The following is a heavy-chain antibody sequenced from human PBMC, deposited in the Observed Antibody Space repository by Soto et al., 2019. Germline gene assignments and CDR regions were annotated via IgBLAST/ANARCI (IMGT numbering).Heavy chain of an antibody. J-gene: IGHJ6*02. CDR2: INPSGGST. V-gene: IGHV1-46*01. D-gene: IGHD6-13*01. CDR1: GYTFTSYY. CDR3: ARERGQQLGYYYYYGMDV. Sequence: GASVKVSCKASGYTFTSYYMHWVRQAPGQGLEWMGIINPSGGSTSYAQKFQGRVTMTRDTSTSTVYMELSSLRSEDTAVYYCARERGQQLGYYYYYGMDVWGQGTTVTVSS.